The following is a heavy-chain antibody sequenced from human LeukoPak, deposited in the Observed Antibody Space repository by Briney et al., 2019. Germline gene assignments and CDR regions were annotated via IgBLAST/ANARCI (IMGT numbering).Heavy chain of an antibody. Sequence: SETLSLTCNVSGDSVTSDNFYWAWIRQPPGKGLEWIGTIYHSGSAYYNPSLKSRLTISIDTSKNQFSLKLTSVTAADTAVYYCARDYYAAIGLIDYWGQGTLVTVSS. CDR3: ARDYYAAIGLIDY. D-gene: IGHD3-10*01. J-gene: IGHJ4*02. CDR1: GDSVTSDNFY. V-gene: IGHV4-39*07. CDR2: IYHSGSA.